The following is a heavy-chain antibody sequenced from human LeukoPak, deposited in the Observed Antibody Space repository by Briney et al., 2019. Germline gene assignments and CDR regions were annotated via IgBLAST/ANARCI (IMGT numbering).Heavy chain of an antibody. J-gene: IGHJ4*02. CDR3: ASFFWSGYYFDH. CDR2: ISGNSGSR. Sequence: PGGSLRLSCTASGFTFQDYAMQWVRQPPGKGLEWVSGISGNSGSRGYADSVKGRSTISRDNAKNSLYLQMNSLRAEDTAVYSCASFFWSGYYFDHWASQPSPPSPQ. V-gene: IGHV3-9*01. D-gene: IGHD3-3*01. CDR1: GFTFQDYA.